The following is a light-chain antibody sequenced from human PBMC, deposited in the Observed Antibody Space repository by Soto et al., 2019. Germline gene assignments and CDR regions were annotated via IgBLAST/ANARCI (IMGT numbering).Light chain of an antibody. CDR1: SSDVGGYKY. J-gene: IGLJ1*01. V-gene: IGLV2-14*01. CDR2: EVS. CDR3: SSFTSSNTQV. Sequence: QSALTQPASVSGSPGQSITISCTGTSSDVGGYKYVSWYQQHPGKVPKLMIYEVSKRPSGVSNRFSGSKSGNTASLTISGLQAEDESDYYCSSFTSSNTQVFGTGTKVTVL.